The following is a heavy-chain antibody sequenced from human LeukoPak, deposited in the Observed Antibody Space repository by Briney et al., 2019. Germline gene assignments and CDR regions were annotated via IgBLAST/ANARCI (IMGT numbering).Heavy chain of an antibody. J-gene: IGHJ4*02. V-gene: IGHV3-33*01. Sequence: GGSLRLSCAASGFTVSSYGMHWVRQAPGKGLEGVADLWYDGSNKHYADFVKGRFTISRDNSKNTVYLQMHSLRAEDTAVYYCASRRGGIVGDYWGQGTLVTVSS. D-gene: IGHD2-15*01. CDR2: LWYDGSNK. CDR1: GFTVSSYG. CDR3: ASRRGGIVGDY.